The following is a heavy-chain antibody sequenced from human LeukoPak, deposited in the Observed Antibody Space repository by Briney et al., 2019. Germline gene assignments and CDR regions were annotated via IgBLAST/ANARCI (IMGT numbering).Heavy chain of an antibody. CDR3: ARHSSVLNSFDP. D-gene: IGHD3-22*01. CDR2: IYPGDSDT. Sequence: GESLKISCKGSGYNFIRYWLGWVRQMPGKGLEWVGIIYPGDSDTTYSPSFQGQVTISADKSINTAYLQWSSLKASDTAMYYCARHSSVLNSFDPWGQGTLVTVSS. J-gene: IGHJ5*02. V-gene: IGHV5-51*01. CDR1: GYNFIRYW.